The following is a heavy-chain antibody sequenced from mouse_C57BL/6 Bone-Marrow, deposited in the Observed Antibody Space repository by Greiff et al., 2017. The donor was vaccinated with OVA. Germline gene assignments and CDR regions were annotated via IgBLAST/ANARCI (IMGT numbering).Heavy chain of an antibody. Sequence: QVQLQQSGPELVKPGASVKISCKASGYAFSSSWMNWVKQRPGKGLEWIGRIYPGDGDTNYNGKFKGKATLTADKSSSTAYMQLSSLSSDDSAVYFLAILRFVFGSSLDYWGQGTTLTVSS. V-gene: IGHV1-82*01. J-gene: IGHJ2*01. CDR1: GYAFSSSW. CDR2: IYPGDGDT. CDR3: AILRFVFGSSLDY. D-gene: IGHD1-1*01.